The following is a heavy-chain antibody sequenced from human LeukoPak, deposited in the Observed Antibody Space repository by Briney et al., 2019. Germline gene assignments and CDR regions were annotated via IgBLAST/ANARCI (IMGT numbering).Heavy chain of an antibody. V-gene: IGHV3-30*03. Sequence: GGSLRLSCAASGFTFSGYGMHWVRQAPGKGLEWVAVISYDGSNKYYADSVKGRFTISRDNSKNTLYLQMNSLRAEDTAVYYCARHDYGDYPHWGQGTLVTVSS. CDR2: ISYDGSNK. J-gene: IGHJ4*02. CDR1: GFTFSGYG. CDR3: ARHDYGDYPH. D-gene: IGHD4-17*01.